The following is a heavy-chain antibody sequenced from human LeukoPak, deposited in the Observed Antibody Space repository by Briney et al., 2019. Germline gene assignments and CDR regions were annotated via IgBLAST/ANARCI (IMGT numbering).Heavy chain of an antibody. Sequence: GGSLRLSCAASGFTFSSYAMCWVRQAPGKGLEWVSAISGSGGSTYYADSVKGRFTISRDNSKNTLYLQMNSLRAEDTAVYYCAKVWSEGGYNSVGRRDWFDPWGQGTLVTVSS. CDR2: ISGSGGST. J-gene: IGHJ5*02. CDR1: GFTFSSYA. D-gene: IGHD5-24*01. CDR3: AKVWSEGGYNSVGRRDWFDP. V-gene: IGHV3-23*01.